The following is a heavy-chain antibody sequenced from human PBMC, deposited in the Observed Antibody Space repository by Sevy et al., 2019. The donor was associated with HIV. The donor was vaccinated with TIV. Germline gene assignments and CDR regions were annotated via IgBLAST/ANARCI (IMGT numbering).Heavy chain of an antibody. Sequence: GGSLRLSCAASGFTFSSYAMHWVRQAPGKGLEWVAVISYDGSNKYYADSVKGRFTISRDNSKNTLYLQMNSLRAEDTAVYYCATSSIRLWLRDYYYYYGMDVWGQGTTVTVSS. D-gene: IGHD5-18*01. CDR2: ISYDGSNK. CDR3: ATSSIRLWLRDYYYYYGMDV. V-gene: IGHV3-30-3*01. J-gene: IGHJ6*02. CDR1: GFTFSSYA.